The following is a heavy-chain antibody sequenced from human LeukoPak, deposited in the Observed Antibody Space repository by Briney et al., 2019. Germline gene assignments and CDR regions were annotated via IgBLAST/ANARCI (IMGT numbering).Heavy chain of an antibody. CDR1: GGSISSSSYY. D-gene: IGHD5-18*01. CDR3: ANTWIPAPFDY. V-gene: IGHV4-39*01. Sequence: SETLSLTCTVSGGSISSSSYYWGWIRQPPGKWLEWIVSISYSGTTLYNPSLKSRVTISVDTSKTQFSLKLISVTAADTAVYSCANTWIPAPFDYWGQGTLVTVSS. CDR2: ISYSGTT. J-gene: IGHJ4*02.